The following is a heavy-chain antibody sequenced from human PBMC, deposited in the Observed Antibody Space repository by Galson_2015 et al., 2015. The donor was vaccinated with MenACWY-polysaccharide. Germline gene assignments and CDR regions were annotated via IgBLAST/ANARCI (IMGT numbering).Heavy chain of an antibody. V-gene: IGHV3-48*02. Sequence: SLRLSCAASGFSFNTYTMSWVRQAPGKGPEWVSSISGGSSSTYYADSVKGRFTISRDNAEQSLYLQMNSLRHEDTAVYCCARDLRLITSGGAIAVRPSTFDNWGQGSLVAVSS. J-gene: IGHJ4*02. CDR3: ARDLRLITSGGAIAVRPSTFDN. D-gene: IGHD3-16*02. CDR2: ISGGSSST. CDR1: GFSFNTYT.